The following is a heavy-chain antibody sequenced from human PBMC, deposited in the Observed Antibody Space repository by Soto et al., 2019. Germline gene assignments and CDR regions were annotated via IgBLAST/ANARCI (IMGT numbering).Heavy chain of an antibody. D-gene: IGHD1-7*01. CDR2: IYYSGST. CDR1: GGSISSYY. CDR3: ASQPTITGTTDY. J-gene: IGHJ4*02. Sequence: SETLSLTCTVSGGSISSYYWSWIRQPPGKGLEWIGYIYYSGSTNYNPSLKSRVTISVDTSKNQFSLKLSSVTAADTAVYYCASQPTITGTTDYWGQGTLVTVS. V-gene: IGHV4-59*01.